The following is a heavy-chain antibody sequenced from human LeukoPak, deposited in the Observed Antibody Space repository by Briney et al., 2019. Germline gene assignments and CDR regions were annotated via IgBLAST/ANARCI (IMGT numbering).Heavy chain of an antibody. Sequence: PGGSLRLSCAASGFTFSSYWMSWVRQAPGKGLEWVANIKQDGSERYYVDSVKGRFTVSRDNAKNSLYLQMNSLRVEDTAVYYCAGASGGERYWGQGTLVTVSS. CDR3: AGASGGERY. V-gene: IGHV3-7*04. J-gene: IGHJ4*02. D-gene: IGHD3-10*01. CDR2: IKQDGSER. CDR1: GFTFSSYW.